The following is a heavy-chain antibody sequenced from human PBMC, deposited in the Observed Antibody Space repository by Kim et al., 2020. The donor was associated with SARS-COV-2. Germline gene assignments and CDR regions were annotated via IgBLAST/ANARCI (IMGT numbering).Heavy chain of an antibody. V-gene: IGHV3-23*01. D-gene: IGHD3-22*01. CDR3: AKDSVTMIAPTYYYYGTDV. CDR1: GFTFSSYA. CDR2: ISGSGGST. Sequence: GGSLRLSCAASGFTFSSYAMSWVRQAPGKGLEWVSAISGSGGSTYYADSVKGRFTISRDNSKNTLYLQMNSLRAEDTAVDYCAKDSVTMIAPTYYYYGTDVGGHGTTVTVSS. J-gene: IGHJ6*02.